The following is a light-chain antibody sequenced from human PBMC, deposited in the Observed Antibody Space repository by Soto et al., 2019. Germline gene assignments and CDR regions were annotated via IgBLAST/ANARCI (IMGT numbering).Light chain of an antibody. CDR3: QQYGSSGT. CDR1: QSVSNNY. V-gene: IGKV3-20*01. CDR2: GAS. Sequence: EIDMTQSPGTLSLYPGERATLSCRASQSVSNNYLAWYQQKPGQAPRLLIYGASNRATGIPDRFSGSGSGTDFTLTISRLEPEDFAVCYCQQYGSSGTFGQGTKVDI. J-gene: IGKJ1*01.